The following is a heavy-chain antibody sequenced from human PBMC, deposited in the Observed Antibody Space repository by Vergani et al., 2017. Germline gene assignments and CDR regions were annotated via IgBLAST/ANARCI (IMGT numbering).Heavy chain of an antibody. CDR3: ARGTPGAQNFNHYGMGV. Sequence: ELQLVESGGGLVKPGGSLRLSCAASGFTFSSYSMHWVRQAPGKGLEWVSSITSSSSYIYYADSMKGRFTISRDSAKNSLYLQMNSLRAEDTAVYYCARGTPGAQNFNHYGMGVWGQGTTVTVSS. V-gene: IGHV3-21*01. CDR1: GFTFSSYS. J-gene: IGHJ6*02. CDR2: ITSSSSYI.